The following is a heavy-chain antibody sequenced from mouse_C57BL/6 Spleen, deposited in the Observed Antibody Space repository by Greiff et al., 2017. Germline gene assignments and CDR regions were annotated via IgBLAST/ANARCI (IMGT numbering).Heavy chain of an antibody. CDR2: ILPGSGST. Sequence: QVQLQQSGAELMKPGASVKLSCKATGYTFTGYWIEWVKQRPGHGLEWIGEILPGSGSTNYNEKFKGKATFTAYTSSNTAYMQLSSLTTEDSAIXYCAREGTYGSDWYFDVWGTGTTVTVSS. CDR3: AREGTYGSDWYFDV. J-gene: IGHJ1*03. V-gene: IGHV1-9*01. D-gene: IGHD1-1*01. CDR1: GYTFTGYW.